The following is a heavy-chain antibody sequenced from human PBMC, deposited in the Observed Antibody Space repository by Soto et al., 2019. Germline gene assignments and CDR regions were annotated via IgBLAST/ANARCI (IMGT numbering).Heavy chain of an antibody. Sequence: GGSLRLSCAASGFTFSSYAMHWVRQAPGKGLEWVAVISYDGSNKYYADSVKGRFIISRDNSKNTLYLQMNSLRAEDTAVYYCAREGEYCGGDCYYYYGMDVWGQGTTVTVSS. CDR2: ISYDGSNK. CDR3: AREGEYCGGDCYYYYGMDV. CDR1: GFTFSSYA. V-gene: IGHV3-30-3*01. J-gene: IGHJ6*02. D-gene: IGHD2-21*02.